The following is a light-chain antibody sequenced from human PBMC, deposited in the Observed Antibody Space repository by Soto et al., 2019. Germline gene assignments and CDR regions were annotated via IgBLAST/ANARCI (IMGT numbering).Light chain of an antibody. Sequence: EIILTQSPDTLSLSPSDRCPLXIKPSQTVSSNYLAWCQQRPGQAPRLLIYGASTRAAGIPDRFSGSGSGTDFTLTITRLEPEDSAVYFCQQYTGPPTTFGQGTRLEIK. CDR2: GAS. V-gene: IGKV3-20*01. CDR1: QTVSSNY. CDR3: QQYTGPPTT. J-gene: IGKJ5*01.